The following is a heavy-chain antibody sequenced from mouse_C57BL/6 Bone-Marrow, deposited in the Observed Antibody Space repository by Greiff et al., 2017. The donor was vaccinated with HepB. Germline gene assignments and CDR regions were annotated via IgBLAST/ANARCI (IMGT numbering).Heavy chain of an antibody. J-gene: IGHJ2*01. V-gene: IGHV5-17*01. CDR1: GFTFSDYG. D-gene: IGHD1-1*01. Sequence: EVMLVESGGGLVKPGGSLKLSCAASGFTFSDYGMHWVRQAPEKGLEWVAYISSGSSTIYYADTVKGRFTISSDNAKNTLFLQMTRLRSEDTALYYCARPLTTVVDDFDYWGQGTPLTVSS. CDR3: ARPLTTVVDDFDY. CDR2: ISSGSSTI.